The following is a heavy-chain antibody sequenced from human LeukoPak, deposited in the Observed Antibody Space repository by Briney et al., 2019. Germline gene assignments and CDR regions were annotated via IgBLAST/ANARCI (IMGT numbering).Heavy chain of an antibody. D-gene: IGHD5-24*01. CDR2: IYPGDSDT. J-gene: IGHJ5*02. CDR1: GYSFTSYW. Sequence: GESLKISCKGSGYSFTSYWIGWVRQMPGKGLEWMGIIYPGDSDTRYSPSFQGQVTISADKSISTAYLQWSSLKASDTAMYYCVRLGPGRGYNPRGWFDPWGQGTLVTVSS. V-gene: IGHV5-51*01. CDR3: VRLGPGRGYNPRGWFDP.